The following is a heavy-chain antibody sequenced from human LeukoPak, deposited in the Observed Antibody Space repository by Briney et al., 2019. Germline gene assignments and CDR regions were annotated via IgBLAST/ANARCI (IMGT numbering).Heavy chain of an antibody. Sequence: GGSPRLSCAASGFTFSAYGMHWVRQAPRKGVERVSFIRNDGSIKYYADSVKGRFTVSRDNSKNTLYVQMNSLSAEDTAVYYCAKDTPIPYFDYWGQGTLVSVSS. V-gene: IGHV3-30*02. CDR1: GFTFSAYG. CDR2: IRNDGSIK. CDR3: AKDTPIPYFDY. J-gene: IGHJ4*02. D-gene: IGHD2-21*01.